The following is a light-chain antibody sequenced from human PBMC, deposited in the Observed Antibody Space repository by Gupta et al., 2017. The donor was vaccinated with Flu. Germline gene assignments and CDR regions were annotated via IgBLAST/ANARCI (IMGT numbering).Light chain of an antibody. J-gene: IGKJ1*01. CDR1: QSISSW. CDR2: KAS. V-gene: IGKV1-5*03. CDR3: QQDDSYSPM. Sequence: DIQMTLSPSTLSASVGDRVTITCRASQSISSWLAWYQQKAGKAPKLLIYKASNLESGVPSRFSGSGSGTEFTLTISSLQPDDFATYYCQQDDSYSPMFGQGTKVEIK.